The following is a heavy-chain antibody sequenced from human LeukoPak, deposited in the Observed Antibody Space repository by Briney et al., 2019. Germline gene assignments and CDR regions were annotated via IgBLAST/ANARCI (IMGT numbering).Heavy chain of an antibody. J-gene: IGHJ3*02. Sequence: PSETLSLTCTVSGGSISSSSCYWGWIRQPPGKGLEWIGSIYYSGSSYYNPSLKSRVTISVDTSKNQFSLKLSSVTAADTAVYYCARTVGILTGYSLGDAFDIWGQGTMVTVSS. CDR1: GGSISSSSCY. CDR3: ARTVGILTGYSLGDAFDI. V-gene: IGHV4-39*01. D-gene: IGHD3-9*01. CDR2: IYYSGSS.